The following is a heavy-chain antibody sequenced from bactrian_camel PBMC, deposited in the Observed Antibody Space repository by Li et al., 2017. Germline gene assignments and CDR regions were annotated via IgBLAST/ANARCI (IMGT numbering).Heavy chain of an antibody. D-gene: IGHD1*01. CDR3: AARPVNTRACVAGGRYEFGY. CDR1: GESYGRAC. V-gene: IGHV3S25*01. Sequence: ESGGGSVQAGGLLRLSCVASGESYGRACVGWFRQAPGKEREGVAAIATLRGNEYYADSVKGRFTISQDRAMKTVYLQMDNLQPEGTAVYYCAARPVNTRACVAGGRYEFGYWGQGTQVTVS. J-gene: IGHJ4*01. CDR2: IATLRGNE.